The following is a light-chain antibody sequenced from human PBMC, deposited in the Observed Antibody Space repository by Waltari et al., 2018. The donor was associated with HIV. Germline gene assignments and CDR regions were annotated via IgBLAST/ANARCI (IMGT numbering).Light chain of an antibody. CDR2: GAS. V-gene: IGKV3-20*01. J-gene: IGKJ1*01. Sequence: EIVLTQSPGTLSLSPGERVTHSCRASQSISSRFLAWYQQKPDQPPRLLIYGASIRATGIPDRFSGIGSGTHFTLTITRLEPEDFAVYYCHQYDSSPWTFGQGTKVEIK. CDR3: HQYDSSPWT. CDR1: QSISSRF.